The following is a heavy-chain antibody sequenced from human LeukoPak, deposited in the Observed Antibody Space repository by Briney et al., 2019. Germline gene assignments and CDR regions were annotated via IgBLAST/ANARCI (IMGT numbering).Heavy chain of an antibody. J-gene: IGHJ1*01. V-gene: IGHV3-48*04. D-gene: IGHD1-1*01. CDR3: ARALSQELIRYSQD. CDR2: ISYSSNII. Sequence: GGSLRLSCAASGFTFSSYGMNWVRQAPQKGLDWLSYISYSSNIIYYADSVKGRFTISRDNAQSSLSLQMNSLGVEDTAMYYCARALSQELIRYSQDWGQGTLVSVSS. CDR1: GFTFSSYG.